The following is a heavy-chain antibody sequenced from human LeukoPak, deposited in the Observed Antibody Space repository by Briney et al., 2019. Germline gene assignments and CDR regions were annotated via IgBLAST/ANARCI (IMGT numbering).Heavy chain of an antibody. D-gene: IGHD3-22*01. Sequence: ASVKVSCKASGYTFTSYYMHWVRQAPGQGLEWMGIINPSGGSTSYAQKFQGRVTMNRDTSTSTVYMELSSLRSEDTAVYYCARDSRNNYYDSSCFDYWGQGTLVTVSS. CDR1: GYTFTSYY. V-gene: IGHV1-46*01. CDR3: ARDSRNNYYDSSCFDY. CDR2: INPSGGST. J-gene: IGHJ4*02.